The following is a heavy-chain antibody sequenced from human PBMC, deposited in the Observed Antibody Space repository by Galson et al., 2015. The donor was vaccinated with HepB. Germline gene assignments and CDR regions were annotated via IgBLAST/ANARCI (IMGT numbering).Heavy chain of an antibody. CDR1: GFSLSTSGMR. CDR3: ARMALGGAYNWFDP. D-gene: IGHD1-26*01. Sequence: PALVKPTQTLTLTCTLSGFSLSTSGMRVSWIRQPPGKALEWLARIDWDDDKFYSTSLKTRLTISKDTSKNQVVLTMTNMDPVDTATYYCARMALGGAYNWFDPWGQGTLVTVSS. CDR2: IDWDDDK. J-gene: IGHJ5*02. V-gene: IGHV2-70*04.